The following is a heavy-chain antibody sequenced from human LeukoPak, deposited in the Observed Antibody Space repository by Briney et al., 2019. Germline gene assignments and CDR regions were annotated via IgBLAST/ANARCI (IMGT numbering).Heavy chain of an antibody. CDR2: ISGSGGST. CDR1: GFTFSSYA. CDR3: ARTSGPRGAFDI. Sequence: GGSLRLSCAASGFTFSSYAMSWVRQAPGKGLEWVSAISGSGGSTYYADSVKGRFTISRDNSKNSLFLQMNSLRAEDTAVYYCARTSGPRGAFDIWGQGTMVTASS. J-gene: IGHJ3*02. V-gene: IGHV3-23*01. D-gene: IGHD1/OR15-1a*01.